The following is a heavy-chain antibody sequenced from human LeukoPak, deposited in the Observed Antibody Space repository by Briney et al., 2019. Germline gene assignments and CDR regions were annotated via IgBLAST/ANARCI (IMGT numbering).Heavy chain of an antibody. Sequence: SETLSLTCSVSGYSISSGYYWGWIRQPPGKGLEWIGSIYHTGSTYYNPSLKSRVTISVDTSKNQFSLKLSSVTAADTAVYYCARVFSGWIVATILGYFDYWGQGTLVTVSS. CDR2: IYHTGST. D-gene: IGHD5-12*01. CDR1: GYSISSGYY. J-gene: IGHJ4*02. V-gene: IGHV4-38-2*02. CDR3: ARVFSGWIVATILGYFDY.